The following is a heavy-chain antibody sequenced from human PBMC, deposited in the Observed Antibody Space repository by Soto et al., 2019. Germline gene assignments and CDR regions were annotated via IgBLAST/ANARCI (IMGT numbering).Heavy chain of an antibody. Sequence: VQLQESGPGLVTPSQTLSLTCTVFGGSVSIGDYLWSWIRQRPEKGLEWIGYIHDSGNTYYNPSLKSRVTISLDTSKNQFSLKVTSMTAADTAVYFCARARGGDSGDYASLFDRWGQGNLVTVSS. CDR3: ARARGGDSGDYASLFDR. D-gene: IGHD4-17*01. V-gene: IGHV4-30-4*01. CDR2: IHDSGNT. J-gene: IGHJ5*02. CDR1: GGSVSIGDYL.